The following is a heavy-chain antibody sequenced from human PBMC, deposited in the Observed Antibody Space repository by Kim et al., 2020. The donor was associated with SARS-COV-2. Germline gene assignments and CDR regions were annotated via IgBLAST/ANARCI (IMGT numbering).Heavy chain of an antibody. CDR3: ARGPVYYDSSGGAFDI. V-gene: IGHV3-30*07. D-gene: IGHD3-22*01. J-gene: IGHJ3*02. Sequence: SMKGRFTTSRENYKNTLYLQMNRLRAEATAVYYCARGPVYYDSSGGAFDIWGQGTMVTVSS.